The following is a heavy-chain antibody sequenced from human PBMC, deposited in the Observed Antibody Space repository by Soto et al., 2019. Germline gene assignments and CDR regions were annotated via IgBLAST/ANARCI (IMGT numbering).Heavy chain of an antibody. V-gene: IGHV1-69*12. Sequence: QVQLVQSGAEVKKPGSSVKVSCKASGGTFSSYAISWVRQAPGQGLEWMGGIIPIFGTANYAQKFQGRVTITADESTSPAYMELSSLRSEDTAVYYCASLGAVADNYYYYGMDVWGQGTTVTVSS. CDR3: ASLGAVADNYYYYGMDV. CDR2: IIPIFGTA. J-gene: IGHJ6*02. CDR1: GGTFSSYA. D-gene: IGHD6-19*01.